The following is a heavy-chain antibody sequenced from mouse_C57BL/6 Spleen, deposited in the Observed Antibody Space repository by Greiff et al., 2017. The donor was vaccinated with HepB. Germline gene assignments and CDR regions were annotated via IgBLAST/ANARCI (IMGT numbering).Heavy chain of an antibody. Sequence: QVQLQQPGAELVRPGSSVKLSCKASGYTFTSYWMHWVKQRPIQGLEWIGNIDPSDSETHYNQKFKDKATLTVDKSSSTAYMQLSSLTSEDSAVYYCARKDRDYDGPYFDYWGQGTTLTVSS. CDR2: IDPSDSET. D-gene: IGHD2-4*01. CDR1: GYTFTSYW. V-gene: IGHV1-52*01. CDR3: ARKDRDYDGPYFDY. J-gene: IGHJ2*01.